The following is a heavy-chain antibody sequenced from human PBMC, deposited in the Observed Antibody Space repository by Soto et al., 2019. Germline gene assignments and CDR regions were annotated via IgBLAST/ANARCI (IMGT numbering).Heavy chain of an antibody. V-gene: IGHV4-59*01. Sequence: SETLSLTCTVSGGSISSYYWSWIRQPPGKGLEWIGYIYYSGSTNYNPSLKSRVTISVDTSKNQFSLKLSSVTAADTAVYYCAGAAATGYPYYFDYWGQGTLVTVSS. D-gene: IGHD6-13*01. CDR2: IYYSGST. CDR3: AGAAATGYPYYFDY. J-gene: IGHJ4*02. CDR1: GGSISSYY.